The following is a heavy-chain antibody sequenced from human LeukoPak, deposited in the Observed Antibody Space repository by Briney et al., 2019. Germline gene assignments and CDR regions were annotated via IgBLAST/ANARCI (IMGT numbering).Heavy chain of an antibody. V-gene: IGHV4-38-2*02. CDR3: ARICCYFDSGSEPNWFDP. CDR2: ICRSGTT. Sequence: SETLSLTCTVSGDSISSHYCWGWIRQPPGKGLEWIGHICRSGTTFCSVSLNRRLTISIDTSKNQFSLKLTSVTAADTAVYYCARICCYFDSGSEPNWFDPWGQGTLVTVSS. CDR1: GDSISSHYC. J-gene: IGHJ5*02. D-gene: IGHD3-10*01.